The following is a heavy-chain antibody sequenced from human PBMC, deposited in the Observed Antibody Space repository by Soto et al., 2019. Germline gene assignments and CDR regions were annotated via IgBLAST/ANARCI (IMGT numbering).Heavy chain of an antibody. J-gene: IGHJ6*02. V-gene: IGHV4-34*01. CDR3: ARARRQLGYYYYYGMDV. D-gene: IGHD6-13*01. CDR1: GGSFSGYY. Sequence: SETLSLTCAVYGGSFSGYYWSWIRQPPGKGLEWIGEINHSGSTNYNPSLKSRVTISVDTSKNQFSLKLSSVTAADTAVYYCARARRQLGYYYYYGMDVWGQGTTVT. CDR2: INHSGST.